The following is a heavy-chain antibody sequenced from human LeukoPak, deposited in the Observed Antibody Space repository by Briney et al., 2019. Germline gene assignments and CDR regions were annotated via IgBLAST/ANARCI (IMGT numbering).Heavy chain of an antibody. CDR3: ARVRLSGSYFFDY. J-gene: IGHJ4*02. D-gene: IGHD1-26*01. Sequence: PGGSLRLSCAASGFTFSSYAMHWVRQAPGKGLEYVSAISSNGGSTYYANSVKGRFHISRDNSKNTLSLQMGSLRAEDMAVSYCARVRLSGSYFFDYWGQGTLVTVSS. V-gene: IGHV3-64*01. CDR2: ISSNGGST. CDR1: GFTFSSYA.